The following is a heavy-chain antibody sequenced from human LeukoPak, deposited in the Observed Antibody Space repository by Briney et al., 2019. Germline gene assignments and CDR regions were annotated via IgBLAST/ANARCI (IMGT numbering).Heavy chain of an antibody. D-gene: IGHD5-18*01. CDR3: ARGGGYSYDFDI. CDR2: IYHSGST. J-gene: IGHJ3*02. Sequence: PSETLSLTCTVSGGSISSGGYYWSWIRQPPGKGLEWIGYIYHSGSTYYNPSLKSRVTISVDRSKNQFSLKLSSVTAADTAVYYCARGGGYSYDFDIWGQGTMVTVSS. CDR1: GGSISSGGYY. V-gene: IGHV4-30-2*01.